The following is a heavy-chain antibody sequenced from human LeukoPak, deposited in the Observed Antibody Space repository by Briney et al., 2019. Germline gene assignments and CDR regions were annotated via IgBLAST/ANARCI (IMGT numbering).Heavy chain of an antibody. Sequence: GESLKISCKGSGYTFSSYWIGWVRQMPGKGPEWMGIIYPGDSDTRYSPSLQGQVTISVDTSIGTAYLQWSSLKASDTAIYYCARQNDFRLDYWGQGTLVTVSS. D-gene: IGHD3-3*01. V-gene: IGHV5-51*01. CDR2: IYPGDSDT. CDR3: ARQNDFRLDY. CDR1: GYTFSSYW. J-gene: IGHJ4*02.